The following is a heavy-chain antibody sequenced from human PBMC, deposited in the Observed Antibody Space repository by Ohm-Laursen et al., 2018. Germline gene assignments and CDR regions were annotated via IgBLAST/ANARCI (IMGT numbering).Heavy chain of an antibody. CDR1: GFTVSSNY. CDR2: IYSGGGT. D-gene: IGHD3-10*01. CDR3: ARDNYGFDY. V-gene: IGHV3-66*01. Sequence: SLRLSCTASGFTVSSNYMNWVRQAPGEGLEWVSVIYSGGGTYYADSVKGRFTNSRDNSKNTLYLQMNSLRAEDTAVYYCARDNYGFDYWGQGTLVTVSS. J-gene: IGHJ4*02.